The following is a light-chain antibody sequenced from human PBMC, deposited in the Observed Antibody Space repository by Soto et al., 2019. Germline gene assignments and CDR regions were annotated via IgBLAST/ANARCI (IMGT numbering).Light chain of an antibody. CDR1: ICDVWSYNL. J-gene: IGLJ1*01. V-gene: IGLV2-23*01. CDR2: EDS. Sequence: QSVLTQPASVSGSPGQSITISCNGTICDVWSYNLVSWYQQHPGQAPKVMSYEDSKRPSAISDRFSGSKSGNTASLTISGLQAEYEADYYCCSYAGGSTYVFGTGTKLTVL. CDR3: CSYAGGSTYV.